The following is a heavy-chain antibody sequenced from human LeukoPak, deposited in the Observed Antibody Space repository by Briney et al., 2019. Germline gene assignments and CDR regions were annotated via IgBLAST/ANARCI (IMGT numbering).Heavy chain of an antibody. D-gene: IGHD4-17*01. Sequence: GGSLRLSCVASGFTFSPYSMSWVRQAPGKGLEWLSYISSSSSTIYYADSVKGRFTISRDNAKNSLYLQMNSLRDEDTAVYYCARDPSTGHGDYGYWGQGTLVTVSS. V-gene: IGHV3-48*02. J-gene: IGHJ4*02. CDR2: ISSSSSTI. CDR1: GFTFSPYS. CDR3: ARDPSTGHGDYGY.